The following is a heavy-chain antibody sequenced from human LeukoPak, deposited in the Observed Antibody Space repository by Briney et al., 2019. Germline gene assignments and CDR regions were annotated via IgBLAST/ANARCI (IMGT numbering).Heavy chain of an antibody. Sequence: GGSLRLSCAASEFTFSSYAMHWVRQAPGKGLEWVALISYDGSNKYYADSVKGRFTISRDNSKNTLYLQLNSLKTEDTAVYYCVTTTSAYDIWGQGTLVTVSS. CDR2: ISYDGSNK. V-gene: IGHV3-30*04. D-gene: IGHD1-1*01. CDR3: VTTTSAYDI. CDR1: EFTFSSYA. J-gene: IGHJ3*02.